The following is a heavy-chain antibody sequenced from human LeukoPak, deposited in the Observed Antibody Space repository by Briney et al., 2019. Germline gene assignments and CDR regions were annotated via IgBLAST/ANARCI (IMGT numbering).Heavy chain of an antibody. Sequence: SETLSLTCTVSGGSINSYYWSWIRQPPGKGLECIGHIYYTGSTYYKPSLESRVTISVDTSKNQFSLMLKSVTAADTAVYYCARRVAVVGSNWFDPWGQGTLVTVSS. J-gene: IGHJ5*02. D-gene: IGHD6-13*01. V-gene: IGHV4-59*01. CDR1: GGSINSYY. CDR3: ARRVAVVGSNWFDP. CDR2: IYYTGST.